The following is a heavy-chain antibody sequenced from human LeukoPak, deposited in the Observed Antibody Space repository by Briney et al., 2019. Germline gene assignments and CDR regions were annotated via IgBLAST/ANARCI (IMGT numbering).Heavy chain of an antibody. Sequence: GGSLRLSCAASGFTFSSYRMNWVRQAPGKGLEWVSSISRSSSDIYYADSVKGRFTISRDNAKNSLYLQMNSLRAEDTAVYYCARPVYSGSWSYFDYWGQGTLATVSS. CDR2: ISRSSSDI. D-gene: IGHD6-13*01. J-gene: IGHJ4*02. V-gene: IGHV3-21*01. CDR3: ARPVYSGSWSYFDY. CDR1: GFTFSSYR.